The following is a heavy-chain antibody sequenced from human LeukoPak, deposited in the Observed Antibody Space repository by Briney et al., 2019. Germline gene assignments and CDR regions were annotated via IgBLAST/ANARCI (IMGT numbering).Heavy chain of an antibody. Sequence: LGESLKISCKGSGYSFSNYWIGWVRQMPGKGLEWMGIIYPGDSDTRYSPSFQGQVTISADKSISTAYLQWSSLKASDTAMYYCARKADYYDSSGQYYFDYWGQGTLVTVSS. J-gene: IGHJ4*02. V-gene: IGHV5-51*01. CDR3: ARKADYYDSSGQYYFDY. CDR1: GYSFSNYW. D-gene: IGHD3-22*01. CDR2: IYPGDSDT.